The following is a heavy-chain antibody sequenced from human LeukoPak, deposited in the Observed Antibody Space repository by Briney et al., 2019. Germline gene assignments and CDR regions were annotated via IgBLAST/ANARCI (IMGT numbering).Heavy chain of an antibody. D-gene: IGHD7-27*01. CDR2: IIHSRST. CDR3: AIRTGNFDY. J-gene: IGHJ4*02. CDR1: GGSFSGYY. Sequence: TSETLSLTCAVYGGSFSGYYWSWIRQPPGQGREWIGEIIHSRSTNDHPSLKSRVTTSVDTSKNHFSLKLSSVTAAHTAVYYCAIRTGNFDYWGQGTLVTVSS. V-gene: IGHV4-34*12.